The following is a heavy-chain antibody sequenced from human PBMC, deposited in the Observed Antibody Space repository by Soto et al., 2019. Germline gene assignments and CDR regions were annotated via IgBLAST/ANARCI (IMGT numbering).Heavy chain of an antibody. V-gene: IGHV3-74*03. CDR2: IYTDGSGP. D-gene: IGHD5-18*01. CDR3: ATLNSFGSDY. CDR1: GFSFSSFW. J-gene: IGHJ4*02. Sequence: PGGSLRLSCAASGFSFSSFWMHWVRQAPGKGLEWVSRIYTDGSGPMYADSVKGRFTISRDNAKSTLYLQMNSLRAEDTAVYYCATLNSFGSDYWGQGTLVTVSS.